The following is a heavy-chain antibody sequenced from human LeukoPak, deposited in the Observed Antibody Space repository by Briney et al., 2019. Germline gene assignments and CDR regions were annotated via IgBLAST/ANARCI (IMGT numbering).Heavy chain of an antibody. D-gene: IGHD6-19*01. CDR2: ISSSGSTI. CDR1: GFTISNYY. Sequence: AESLTLSCAASGFTISNYYMSWIRQAPRKGLEWVSYISSSGSTIYYADSVKGRLTTSRDNAKNSLYLQMNSLRAEDTAVYYCAREIAVAGTGGDYWGQGTLVTVSS. J-gene: IGHJ4*02. CDR3: AREIAVAGTGGDY. V-gene: IGHV3-11*01.